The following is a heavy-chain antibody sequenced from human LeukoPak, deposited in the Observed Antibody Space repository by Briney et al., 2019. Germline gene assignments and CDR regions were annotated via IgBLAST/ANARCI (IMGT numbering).Heavy chain of an antibody. CDR3: ARGGYYGSGNDFRFDP. CDR1: GGSISSSSYY. CDR2: IYHSGNT. D-gene: IGHD3-10*01. V-gene: IGHV4-39*07. Sequence: DPSETLSLTCTVSGGSISSSSYYWGWIRQPPGKGLEWIGTIYHSGNTYYNPSLKSRVTISVDTSKNQFSLKLSSVTAADTAIYYCARGGYYGSGNDFRFDPWGQGTLVTVSS. J-gene: IGHJ5*02.